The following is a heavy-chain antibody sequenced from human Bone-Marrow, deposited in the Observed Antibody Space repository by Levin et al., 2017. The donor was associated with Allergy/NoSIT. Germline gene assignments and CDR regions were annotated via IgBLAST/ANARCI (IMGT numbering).Heavy chain of an antibody. V-gene: IGHV1-2*02. CDR3: AGSAASGLYV. Sequence: ASVKVSCKASEDTFSGHYLHWVRQAPDQGLQWMGWINPHSGDTYYSQIFQDRVTMTWDTSLNTAYMELSRLRSGDTAIYFCAGSAASGLYVWGQGSVVSVS. CDR2: INPHSGDT. J-gene: IGHJ4*02. CDR1: EDTFSGHY. D-gene: IGHD6-19*01.